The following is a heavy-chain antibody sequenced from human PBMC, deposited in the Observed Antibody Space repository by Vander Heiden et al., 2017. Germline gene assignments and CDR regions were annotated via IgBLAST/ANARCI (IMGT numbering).Heavy chain of an antibody. Sequence: EVQLVQSGGGLVKPGGSLRLPCAASGFTFSRYRMNCDRQAPGLWLAWVSANSSSSSYIYYADSVKGRFTISRDNAKNSLYLQMNSLRAEDTAVYYCARDIVSSGGSSTWYYGMDVWGQGTTVTVSS. D-gene: IGHD1-26*01. CDR1: GFTFSRYR. CDR3: ARDIVSSGGSSTWYYGMDV. V-gene: IGHV3-21*01. J-gene: IGHJ6*02. CDR2: NSSSSSYI.